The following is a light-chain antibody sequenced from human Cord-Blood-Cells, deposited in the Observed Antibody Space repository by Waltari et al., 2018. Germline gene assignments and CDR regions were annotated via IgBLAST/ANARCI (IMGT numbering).Light chain of an antibody. Sequence: QSVLTQPLSASGTPGRRVTISCSGSSANIGRNCVYWYQQLPGTAPKLLIYRKNQRPSGVPDRFSGAKSGTSASLAISGLRSEDEADYYCAAWDDSLSGWVFGGGTKLTVL. CDR2: RKN. V-gene: IGLV1-47*01. CDR1: SANIGRNC. CDR3: AAWDDSLSGWV. J-gene: IGLJ3*02.